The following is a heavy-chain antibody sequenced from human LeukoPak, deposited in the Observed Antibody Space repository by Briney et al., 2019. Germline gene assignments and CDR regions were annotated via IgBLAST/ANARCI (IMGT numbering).Heavy chain of an antibody. D-gene: IGHD6-13*01. V-gene: IGHV1-2*04. CDR2: INPNSGGT. J-gene: IGHJ6*02. Sequence: ASVKVSCKASGYTFTGYYMHWVRQAPGQGLEWMGWINPNSGGTNYAQKFQGWVTMTRDTSISTAYMELSRLRSDDTAVYYCARDWVAAAGPYYYYYGMDVWGQGTTVTVSS. CDR3: ARDWVAAAGPYYYYYGMDV. CDR1: GYTFTGYY.